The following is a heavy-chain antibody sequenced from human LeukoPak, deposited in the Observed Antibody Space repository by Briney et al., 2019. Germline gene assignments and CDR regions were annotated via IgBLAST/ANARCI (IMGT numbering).Heavy chain of an antibody. CDR3: ARRAGNFYAFDI. CDR1: GGTFSSYA. V-gene: IGHV1-69*13. Sequence: SVKVSCKASGGTFSSYAISWVRQAPRQGLEWMGGIIPIFGTANYAQKFQGRVTITADESTSTAYMELSSLRSEDTAVYYCARRAGNFYAFDIWGQGTMVTVSS. D-gene: IGHD6-19*01. J-gene: IGHJ3*02. CDR2: IIPIFGTA.